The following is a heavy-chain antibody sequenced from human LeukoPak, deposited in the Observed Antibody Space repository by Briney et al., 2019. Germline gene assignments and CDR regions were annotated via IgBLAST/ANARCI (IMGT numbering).Heavy chain of an antibody. J-gene: IGHJ4*02. CDR3: ARSGRVVGATGLDY. D-gene: IGHD1-26*01. CDR1: GFTVSSNY. Sequence: GGSLRLSCAASGFTVSSNYMSWVRQAPGKGLEWVSVIYSGGSTYYADSVKGRFTISRDNSKNTLYLQMNSLRAEDTAVYYCARSGRVVGATGLDYWGQGTLVTVSS. V-gene: IGHV3-53*01. CDR2: IYSGGST.